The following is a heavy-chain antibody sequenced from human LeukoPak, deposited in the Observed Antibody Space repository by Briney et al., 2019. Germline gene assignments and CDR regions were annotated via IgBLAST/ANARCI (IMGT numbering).Heavy chain of an antibody. Sequence: GGSLRLSWAASGFTFSSYSMNWVRQAPGKGLEWVSYISSSGSTINYADSVKGRFTISRDNAKNSLYLQMNSLRAEDTAVYYCAELGITMIGGVWGKGTTVTISS. J-gene: IGHJ6*04. D-gene: IGHD3-10*02. V-gene: IGHV3-48*04. CDR1: GFTFSSYS. CDR3: AELGITMIGGV. CDR2: ISSSGSTI.